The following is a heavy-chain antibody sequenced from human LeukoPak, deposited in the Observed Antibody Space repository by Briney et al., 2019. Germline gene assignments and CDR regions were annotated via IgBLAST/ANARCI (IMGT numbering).Heavy chain of an antibody. CDR2: INHSGST. V-gene: IGHV4-34*01. J-gene: IGHJ6*03. D-gene: IGHD3-3*01. Sequence: SETLSLTCAVYGGSFSGYYWSWIRQPPGKGLEWIGEINHSGSTNYNPSLKSRVTISVDTSKNQFSLKLSSVTAADTAVYYCARRTYYDFWSGYFAYYMDVWGKGTTVTVSS. CDR1: GGSFSGYY. CDR3: ARRTYYDFWSGYFAYYMDV.